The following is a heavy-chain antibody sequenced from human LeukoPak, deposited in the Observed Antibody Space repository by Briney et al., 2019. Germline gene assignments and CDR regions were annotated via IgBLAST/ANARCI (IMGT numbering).Heavy chain of an antibody. D-gene: IGHD2-2*03. CDR1: GYTFTGYY. Sequence: ASVKVSCKASGYTFTGYYMHWVRQAPGQGLEWMGWINPNSGGTNYAQKFQGRVTMTRDTSISKAYMELSRLRNDDTAVYYCARDLALDYFDLWGRGTLVTVSS. CDR2: INPNSGGT. J-gene: IGHJ2*01. CDR3: ARDLALDYFDL. V-gene: IGHV1-2*02.